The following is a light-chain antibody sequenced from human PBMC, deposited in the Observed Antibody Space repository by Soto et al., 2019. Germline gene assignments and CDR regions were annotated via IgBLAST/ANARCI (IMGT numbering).Light chain of an antibody. V-gene: IGKV1-39*01. CDR3: QEYNAYSMT. CDR2: DAS. J-gene: IGKJ5*01. CDR1: QSIRSY. Sequence: DIQLTQSPSSLSASVGDKVTITGRASQSIRSYLNWVQQKPGKAPKLLIYDASSLQTGVPSRFSGSGSGTEFTLSISSLQPDDFGTYYCQEYNAYSMTCGQGTRLEIK.